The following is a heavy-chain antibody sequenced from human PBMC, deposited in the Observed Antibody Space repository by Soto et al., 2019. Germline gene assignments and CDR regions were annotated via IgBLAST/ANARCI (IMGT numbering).Heavy chain of an antibody. CDR3: GKERRGSGWFVSSY. V-gene: IGHV4-34*01. Sequence: SETLSLSCAVSGGSFTAYYWSWIRPYPDMRLEGIGAIHHSGSTTYHPSVRGRFTISRDNSKATLFLHMNSLRADDTGVYYCGKERRGSGWFVSSYWGQGILVTVSS. J-gene: IGHJ4*02. D-gene: IGHD6-19*01. CDR1: GGSFTAYY. CDR2: IHHSGST.